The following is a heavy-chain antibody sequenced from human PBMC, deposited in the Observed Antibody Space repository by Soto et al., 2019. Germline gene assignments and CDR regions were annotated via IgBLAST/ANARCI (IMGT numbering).Heavy chain of an antibody. CDR2: VYFSGTT. V-gene: IGHV4-39*01. CDR3: ARHGSY. Sequence: SETLSLTCTVSGVSITTTSYYWGWIRQPPGKGLERIGSVYFSGTTYYNPSLKSRVTISVDTSKNHFSLRLSSVTAADTAIYYCARHGSYWGQGTLVTVSS. J-gene: IGHJ4*02. CDR1: GVSITTTSYY.